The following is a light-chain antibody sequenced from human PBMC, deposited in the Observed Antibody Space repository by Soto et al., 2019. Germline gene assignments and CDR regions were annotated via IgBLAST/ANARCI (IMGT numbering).Light chain of an antibody. CDR3: QQRSNWPRFT. V-gene: IGKV3-11*01. Sequence: EIVMTQSPATLAVSPVEISSLASRSSQSVSTYLAWYQQKPGQAPRLLIYDVSNRATGIPARFSGSESGTDFTLTISSLEPEDFAIYYCQQRSNWPRFTFGPGTKVD. CDR2: DVS. CDR1: QSVSTY. J-gene: IGKJ3*01.